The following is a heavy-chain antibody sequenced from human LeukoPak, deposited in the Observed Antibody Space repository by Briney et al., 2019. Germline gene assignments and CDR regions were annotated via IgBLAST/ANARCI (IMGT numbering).Heavy chain of an antibody. CDR2: VNPNSGNT. V-gene: IGHV1-8*01. CDR3: ARGLGYCSGGSCSHNWFDP. D-gene: IGHD2-15*01. CDR1: GYTFTSYD. J-gene: IGHJ5*02. Sequence: ASVKVSCKASGYTFTSYDINWVRQATGQGLEWMGWVNPNSGNTGYAQKFQGRVTMTRNTSISTAYMELSSLRSEDTAVYYCARGLGYCSGGSCSHNWFDPWGQGTLVTVSS.